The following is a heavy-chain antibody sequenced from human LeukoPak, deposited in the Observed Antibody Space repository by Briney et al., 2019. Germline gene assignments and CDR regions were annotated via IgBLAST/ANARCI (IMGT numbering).Heavy chain of an antibody. CDR1: GFTFSSYW. CDR3: ATYDSWSGYNIAY. V-gene: IGHV3-7*03. Sequence: GGSLRLSCAASGFTFSSYWMNWVRQAPGEGLEWMTNINRDGSEKNYVDSVKGRFTITRDNAENSLYLQMNSLKVEDSAIYYCATYDSWSGYNIAYWGQGTLVTVSS. D-gene: IGHD3-3*01. J-gene: IGHJ4*02. CDR2: INRDGSEK.